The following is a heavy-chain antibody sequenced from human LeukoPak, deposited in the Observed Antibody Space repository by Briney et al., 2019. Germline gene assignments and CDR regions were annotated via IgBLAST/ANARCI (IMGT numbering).Heavy chain of an antibody. J-gene: IGHJ4*02. V-gene: IGHV4-59*08. D-gene: IGHD2-2*01. CDR1: GGSISSYY. CDR2: IYYSGST. Sequence: SETLSLTCTVSGGSISSYYWSWIRQPPGKGLEWIGYIYYSGSTNCNPSLKSRVTISVDTSKNQFSLKLSSVTAADTAVYYCARREGIVVVPAAPPDYWGQGTLVTVSS. CDR3: ARREGIVVVPAAPPDY.